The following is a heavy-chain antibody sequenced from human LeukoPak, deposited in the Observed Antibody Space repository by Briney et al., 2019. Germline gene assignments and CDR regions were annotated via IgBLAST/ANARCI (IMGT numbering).Heavy chain of an antibody. Sequence: PSETLSLTCTVSGGSISSSSYYWGWIRQPPGKGLEWIGSIYYSGSTYYNPSLNSRVTISVDTSKNQFSLKLSSVTAADTAVYYCARRTEDSSSDYWGQGTLVTVSS. D-gene: IGHD6-6*01. CDR1: GGSISSSSYY. J-gene: IGHJ4*02. V-gene: IGHV4-39*01. CDR3: ARRTEDSSSDY. CDR2: IYYSGST.